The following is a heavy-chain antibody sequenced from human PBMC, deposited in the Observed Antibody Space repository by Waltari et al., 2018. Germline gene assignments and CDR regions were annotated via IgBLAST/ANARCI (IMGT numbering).Heavy chain of an antibody. D-gene: IGHD2-21*01. Sequence: QVNLVQSGADVRKPGASVTVSCKASGYIFINYFIHWVRQAPGQGLEWSGRINWRNGGTDDAQKFQGRVTLTRDTSISTAYMELSGLTLDDTAIYYCTVIAGDFDIWGPGTMVTASS. CDR2: INWRNGGT. CDR3: TVIAGDFDI. V-gene: IGHV1-2*06. J-gene: IGHJ3*02. CDR1: GYIFINYF.